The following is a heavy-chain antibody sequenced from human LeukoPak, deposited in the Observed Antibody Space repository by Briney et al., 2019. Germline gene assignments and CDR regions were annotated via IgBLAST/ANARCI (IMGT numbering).Heavy chain of an antibody. CDR2: IYYSGST. J-gene: IGHJ4*02. V-gene: IGHV4-59*12. CDR1: GGSISSYY. D-gene: IGHD6-13*01. CDR3: ARDTSIAAAGPFDY. Sequence: SETLSLTCTVSGGSISSYYWSWIRQPPGKGLEWIGYIYYSGSTNYNPSLKSRVTISVDTSKNQFSLKLSSVTAADTAVYYCARDTSIAAAGPFDYWGQGTLVTVSS.